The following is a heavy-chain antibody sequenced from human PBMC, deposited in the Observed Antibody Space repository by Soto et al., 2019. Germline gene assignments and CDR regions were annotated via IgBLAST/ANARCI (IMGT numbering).Heavy chain of an antibody. J-gene: IGHJ4*02. V-gene: IGHV4-59*08. CDR3: ATIFLVRGVITHYYFDY. CDR1: GDSVTRYY. CDR2: IYNSGST. D-gene: IGHD3-10*01. Sequence: PSETLSLTCSVSGDSVTRYYWSWVRQPPGKGLEWIGYIYNSGSTTYNPSLKSRVTMSVDTSKNQFSLKLSSVTAADTAVYYCATIFLVRGVITHYYFDYWGQGTLVTVSS.